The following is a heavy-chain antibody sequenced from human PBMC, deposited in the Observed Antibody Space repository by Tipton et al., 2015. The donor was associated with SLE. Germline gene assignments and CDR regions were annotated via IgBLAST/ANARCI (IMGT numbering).Heavy chain of an antibody. Sequence: LRLSCSVSGASISNYCWSWIRQPPGKGLEWTGHVYYSGNTNYNPSLKSRVTMSVDTSKNQFSLKLSSVTAADTAVYYCAREATAYYDSSGYWSEDYYFDYWGQGTLVTVSS. CDR2: VYYSGNT. CDR1: GASISNYC. CDR3: AREATAYYDSSGYWSEDYYFDY. J-gene: IGHJ4*02. D-gene: IGHD3-22*01. V-gene: IGHV4-59*12.